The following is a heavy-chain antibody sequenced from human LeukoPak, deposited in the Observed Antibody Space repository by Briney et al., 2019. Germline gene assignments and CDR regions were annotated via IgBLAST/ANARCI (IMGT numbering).Heavy chain of an antibody. CDR2: IIPIFGTA. CDR1: GYTFTSYG. J-gene: IGHJ3*02. Sequence: GASVKVSCKASGYTFTSYGISWVRQAPGQGLEWMGGIIPIFGTANYAQKFQGRVTITTDESTSTAYMELSSLRSEDTAVYYCARGDAFDIWGQGTMVTVSS. V-gene: IGHV1-69*05. CDR3: ARGDAFDI.